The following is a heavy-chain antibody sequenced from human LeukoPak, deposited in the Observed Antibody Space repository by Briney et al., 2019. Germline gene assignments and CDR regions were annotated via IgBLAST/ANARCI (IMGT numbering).Heavy chain of an antibody. CDR1: RGSISSGSSY. CDR2: ICTSGST. Sequence: SETLSLTCTVSRGSISSGSSYWSWIRQPAGKGLEWIGRICTSGSTNYNPSLKSRVTISLDTSKNQFSLKLSSVTAADTAVYYCARDTQNDYGDLNWFDPWGQGTLVTVSS. CDR3: ARDTQNDYGDLNWFDP. J-gene: IGHJ5*02. V-gene: IGHV4-61*02. D-gene: IGHD4-17*01.